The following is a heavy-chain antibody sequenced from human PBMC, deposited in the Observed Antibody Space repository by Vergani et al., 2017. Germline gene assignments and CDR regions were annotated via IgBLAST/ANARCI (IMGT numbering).Heavy chain of an antibody. V-gene: IGHV4-31*03. CDR3: ASVHPEVYRQPAWFDP. Sequence: QVQLQESGPGLVKPSQTLSLTCTVSGGSISSGGYYWSWIRQHPGKGLEWIGYIYYSGSTYYNPSLKSRVTISVDTSKNQFSLKLSSVTAADTAVYYCASVHPEVYRQPAWFDPWGQGTLVTVSS. CDR1: GGSISSGGYY. J-gene: IGHJ5*02. D-gene: IGHD1-14*01. CDR2: IYYSGST.